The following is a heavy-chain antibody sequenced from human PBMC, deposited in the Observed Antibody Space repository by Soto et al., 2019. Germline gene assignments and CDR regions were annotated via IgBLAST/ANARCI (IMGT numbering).Heavy chain of an antibody. CDR1: DGSMNSDSSY. CDR2: INHSGST. V-gene: IGHV4-39*01. D-gene: IGHD3-22*01. J-gene: IGHJ4*02. Sequence: QLQVQESGPGLVKPSETLSLTCRVSDGSMNSDSSYWGWIRQPPGKGLEWIGVINHSGSTYHNLSLKGRVTMSVDASRNQFSLKLTSMTAADTAVYYCARLGGYVSVGYYYLWDSWGQGTLVTVSS. CDR3: ARLGGYVSVGYYYLWDS.